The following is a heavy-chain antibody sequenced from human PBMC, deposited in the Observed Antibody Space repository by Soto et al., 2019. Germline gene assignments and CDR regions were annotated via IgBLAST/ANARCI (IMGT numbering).Heavy chain of an antibody. Sequence: QVQLVQSGAEVKKPGSSVKVSCKASGGTFSSYAISWVRQAPGQGLEWMGGIIPIFGTANYAQKFQGRVTITADKSTRTAYMELSSLRSEDTAVYYCARELRFLEWSGSGYYYGMDVWGQGTTVTVSS. D-gene: IGHD3-3*01. CDR1: GGTFSSYA. CDR2: IIPIFGTA. V-gene: IGHV1-69*06. CDR3: ARELRFLEWSGSGYYYGMDV. J-gene: IGHJ6*02.